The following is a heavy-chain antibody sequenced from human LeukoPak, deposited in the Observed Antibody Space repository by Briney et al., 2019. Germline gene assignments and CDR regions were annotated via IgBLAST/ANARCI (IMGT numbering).Heavy chain of an antibody. CDR2: INHSGST. J-gene: IGHJ4*02. CDR1: GGSFSGYY. Sequence: PSETLSLTCAVYGGSFSGYYWSWIRQPPGKGLEWIGEINHSGSTNYNPSLKSRVTISVDTSKNQFSLKLSSVTAADTAVYYCARRGSAPYYDSSGYYYHFDYWGQGTLVTVSS. CDR3: ARRGSAPYYDSSGYYYHFDY. V-gene: IGHV4-34*01. D-gene: IGHD3-22*01.